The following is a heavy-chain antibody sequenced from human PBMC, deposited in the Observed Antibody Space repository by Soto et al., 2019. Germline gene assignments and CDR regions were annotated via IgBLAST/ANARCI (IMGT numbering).Heavy chain of an antibody. V-gene: IGHV3-49*04. Sequence: PGGSLILSCTFSGFTSDDYDYALTWVRQAPGKGLQWLGLIRGSTYGGTTEYAASVKGRFTISRDDSKGITYLQMNSLKTEDTAVYYCSRDGDFYGLDVWGQGTTVTVSS. J-gene: IGHJ6*02. CDR2: IRGSTYGGTT. D-gene: IGHD3-3*01. CDR1: GFTSDDYDYA. CDR3: SRDGDFYGLDV.